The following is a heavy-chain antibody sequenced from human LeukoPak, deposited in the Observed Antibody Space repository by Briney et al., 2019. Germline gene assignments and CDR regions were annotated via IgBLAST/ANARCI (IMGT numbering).Heavy chain of an antibody. CDR2: ISAYNGNT. V-gene: IGHV1-18*04. CDR3: ARGTYSRYSTYYFDY. CDR1: GYTFTGYY. J-gene: IGHJ4*02. D-gene: IGHD4-11*01. Sequence: GASVKVSCKASGYTFTGYYMHWVRQAPGQGLEWMGGISAYNGNTNYAQKLQGRVTMTTDTSTSTAYMELRSLRSDDTAVYYCARGTYSRYSTYYFDYWGQGTLVTVSS.